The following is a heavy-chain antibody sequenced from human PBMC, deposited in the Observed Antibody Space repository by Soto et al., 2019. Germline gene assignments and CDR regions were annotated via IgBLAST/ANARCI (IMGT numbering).Heavy chain of an antibody. D-gene: IGHD5-12*01. CDR1: GYPISKYG. CDR2: IKPDNGNT. Sequence: QLQLVQFGGEVKKPGASVRVSCEAYGYPISKYGISWIRQAPGQGLEWMGWIKPDNGNTDYAQKFQGRVTMTTDTSSNTAYMELRSLRSDDTAVYYCATSYDSGFDPWGQGTLVSVSS. CDR3: ATSYDSGFDP. V-gene: IGHV1-18*04. J-gene: IGHJ5*02.